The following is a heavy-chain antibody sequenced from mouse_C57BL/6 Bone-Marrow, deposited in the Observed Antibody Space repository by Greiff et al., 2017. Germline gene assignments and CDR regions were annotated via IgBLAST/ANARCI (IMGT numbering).Heavy chain of an antibody. CDR2: IDPENGDT. D-gene: IGHD1-1*01. J-gene: IGHJ2*01. CDR1: GFNIKDYY. V-gene: IGHV14-4*01. Sequence: VQLQQSGAELVRPGASVKLSCTASGFNIKDYYMHWVKQRPEQGLEWIGWIDPENGDTEYASKFQGKATITADTSSNTAYLQLSILTSEDTAVYYCTSFITTAELDFDYWGRGTTLTVSS. CDR3: TSFITTAELDFDY.